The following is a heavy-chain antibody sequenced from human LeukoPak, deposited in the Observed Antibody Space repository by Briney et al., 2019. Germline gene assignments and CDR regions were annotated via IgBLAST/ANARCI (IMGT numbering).Heavy chain of an antibody. CDR2: ISWSSGSI. CDR3: ARSSQEYYYDNSGYNSGY. CDR1: GFTFDDYA. J-gene: IGHJ4*02. V-gene: IGHV3-9*01. D-gene: IGHD3-22*01. Sequence: GGSLRLSCAASGFTFDDYAMHWVRQAPGKGLEWVSGISWSSGSIGYADSVKGRFTISRDNAKNSLYLQMNSLRAEDTAVYYCARSSQEYYYDNSGYNSGYWGQGTLVTVSS.